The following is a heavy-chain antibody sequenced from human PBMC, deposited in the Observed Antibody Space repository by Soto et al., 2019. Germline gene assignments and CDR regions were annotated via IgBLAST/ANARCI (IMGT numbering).Heavy chain of an antibody. V-gene: IGHV3-30*18. D-gene: IGHD1-26*01. CDR3: VKEMPPHWDYDH. CDR1: GFTFNTYG. CDR2: ISHDGSNK. J-gene: IGHJ5*02. Sequence: QVQLVESGGGVVQPGRSLRLSCAASGFTFNTYGMHWVRQAPGKGLEWVAIISHDGSNKYYADSVKGRFTISRDNSKNSLSRQMDSLRTEDTAIYYCVKEMPPHWDYDHWGQGTLVTVSS.